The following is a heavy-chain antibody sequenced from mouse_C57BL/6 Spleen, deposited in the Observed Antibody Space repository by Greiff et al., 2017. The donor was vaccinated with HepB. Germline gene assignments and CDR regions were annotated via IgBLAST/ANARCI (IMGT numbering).Heavy chain of an antibody. CDR2: IDPETGGT. J-gene: IGHJ3*01. CDR1: GYTFTDYE. Sequence: VKLQQSGAELVRPGASVTLSCKASGYTFTDYEMHWVKQTPVHGLEWIGAIDPETGGTAYNQKFKGKAILTADKSSSTAYMELRSLTSEDSAVYYCTRGLNWDGFAYWGQGTLVTVSA. V-gene: IGHV1-15*01. D-gene: IGHD4-1*01. CDR3: TRGLNWDGFAY.